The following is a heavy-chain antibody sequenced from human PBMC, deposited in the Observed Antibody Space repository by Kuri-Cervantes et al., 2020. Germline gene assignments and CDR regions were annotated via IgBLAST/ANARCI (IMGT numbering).Heavy chain of an antibody. CDR3: ARRRASASYGMDV. J-gene: IGHJ6*02. Sequence: LSLTCAASGFTFSSYGMHWVRQAPGKGLEWVAVISYDGSNKYYADSVKGRFTISRDNSKNTLYLQMNSLRAEDTAVYYCARRRASASYGMDVWGQGTTVTVSS. CDR2: ISYDGSNK. V-gene: IGHV3-30*03. CDR1: GFTFSSYG.